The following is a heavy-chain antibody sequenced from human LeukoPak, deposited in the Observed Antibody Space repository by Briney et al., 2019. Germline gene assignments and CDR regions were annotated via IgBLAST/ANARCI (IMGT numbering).Heavy chain of an antibody. J-gene: IGHJ4*02. CDR2: IHHSGST. V-gene: IGHV4-4*02. CDR3: AERGSGWYFHN. CDR1: GGSISSNNW. D-gene: IGHD6-19*01. Sequence: SGTLSLTCAVSGGSISSNNWWNWVRQPPGKGLEWIGEIHHSGSTHYNPSLKSRLTISVDKSKNQFSLKLTSVTAADPAVYYCAERGSGWYFHNWGQGTLVTVSS.